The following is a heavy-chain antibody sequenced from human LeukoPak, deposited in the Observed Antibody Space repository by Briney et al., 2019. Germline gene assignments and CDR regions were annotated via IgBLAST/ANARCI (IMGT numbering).Heavy chain of an antibody. CDR2: INPSGGSA. V-gene: IGHV1-46*01. J-gene: IGHJ4*02. Sequence: ASVKVSCKASGYTFTNYYMHWVRQAPGQGLEWMGVINPSGGSANYAQNFQGRVTMTRDTSTSTVYMELSSLRSDDTAVFYCARVTSTTWYDCFDYWAREPWSPSPQ. CDR3: ARVTSTTWYDCFDY. D-gene: IGHD6-13*01. CDR1: GYTFTNYY.